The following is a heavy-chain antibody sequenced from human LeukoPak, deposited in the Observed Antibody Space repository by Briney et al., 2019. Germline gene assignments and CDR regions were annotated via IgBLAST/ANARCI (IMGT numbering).Heavy chain of an antibody. CDR1: GGSISSYY. V-gene: IGHV4-59*01. CDR3: ASSSRRYYYYYMDV. CDR2: IYYSGST. J-gene: IGHJ6*03. Sequence: SETLSPTCTVSGGSISSYYWSWIRQPPGKGLEWIGYIYYSGSTNYNPSLKSRVTISVDTSKNQFSLKLSSVTAADTAVYYCASSSRRYYYYYMDVWGKGTTVTVSS.